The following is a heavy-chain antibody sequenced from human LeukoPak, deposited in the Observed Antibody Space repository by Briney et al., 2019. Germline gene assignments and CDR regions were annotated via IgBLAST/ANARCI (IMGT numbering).Heavy chain of an antibody. V-gene: IGHV3-48*04. CDR1: GFTFSRCS. CDR2: ISSSSSTI. D-gene: IGHD3-9*01. J-gene: IGHJ4*02. CDR3: AGNRILTGYYLFDY. Sequence: PGGSLRLSCAASGFTFSRCSMSWVRQAPGKGLEWVSYISSSSSTIYYADSVKGRFTISRDNAKNSLYLQMNSLRAEDTAVYYCAGNRILTGYYLFDYWGQGTLVTVSS.